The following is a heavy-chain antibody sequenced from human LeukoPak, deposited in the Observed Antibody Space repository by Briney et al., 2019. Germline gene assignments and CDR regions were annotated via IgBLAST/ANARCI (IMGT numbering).Heavy chain of an antibody. D-gene: IGHD2-2*01. J-gene: IGHJ4*02. CDR1: GYTFTGYY. CDR2: INPNSGGT. V-gene: IGHV1-2*02. CDR3: ARDEGYCSSTSCYPVLSGDDY. Sequence: ASVKVSCKASGYTFTGYYMHWVRQAPGQGLEWMGWINPNSGGTNYAQKFQGRVTMTMDTSISTAYMELSRLRSDDTAVYYCARDEGYCSSTSCYPVLSGDDYWGQGTLVTVSS.